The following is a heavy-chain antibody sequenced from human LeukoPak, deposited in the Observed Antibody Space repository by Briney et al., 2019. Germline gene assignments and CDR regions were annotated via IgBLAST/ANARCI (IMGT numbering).Heavy chain of an antibody. CDR1: GFTFSIYW. J-gene: IGHJ6*02. CDR2: IKQDGREK. Sequence: GGSLRLSCAASGFTFSIYWMSCVRQAPGKGVEWVANIKQDGREKYYVDSVKGRFTISRDNAKNTLYLQMNRLRAEDTAVYYCTRDFPNYDILTGRGGYGMDVWGQGTTVTVSS. V-gene: IGHV3-7*01. CDR3: TRDFPNYDILTGRGGYGMDV. D-gene: IGHD3-9*01.